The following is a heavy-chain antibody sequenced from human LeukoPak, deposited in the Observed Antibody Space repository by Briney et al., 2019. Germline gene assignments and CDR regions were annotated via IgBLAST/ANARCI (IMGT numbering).Heavy chain of an antibody. CDR1: GFTFKDFY. CDR3: VRARFTTFVYY. D-gene: IGHD1-1*01. Sequence: GGSLRLSCAASGFTFKDFYMSWVAQPPGKGLEWVSYINHLGSQTDYADSVKGRFTISRDNAKNSLSLQMNNLSVDDTAVYYCVRARFTTFVYYWGQGTLVTVSS. CDR2: INHLGSQT. V-gene: IGHV3-11*05. J-gene: IGHJ4*02.